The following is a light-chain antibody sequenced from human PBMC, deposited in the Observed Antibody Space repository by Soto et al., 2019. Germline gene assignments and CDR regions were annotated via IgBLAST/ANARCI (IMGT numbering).Light chain of an antibody. CDR3: QQYDSYSYT. J-gene: IGKJ2*01. Sequence: DIQMTQSPSSLSASVGDRVTITCRASQTISNYLNWYQQKPGKAPKLLISGASSLESGVPSRFSGSGSGTEFTLTISSLQPDDFATYYCQQYDSYSYTFGQGTKLEIK. CDR2: GAS. CDR1: QTISNY. V-gene: IGKV1-5*01.